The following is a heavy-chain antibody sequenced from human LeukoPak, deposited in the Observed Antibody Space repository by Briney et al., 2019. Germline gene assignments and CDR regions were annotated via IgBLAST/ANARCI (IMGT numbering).Heavy chain of an antibody. D-gene: IGHD6-13*01. CDR2: LYTSGST. J-gene: IGHJ4*02. Sequence: SETLSLTCTVSSGSISSYYWSWIRQPAGKGLEWIGRLYTSGSTNYNHSLKSRVTMSVDTSKNQFSLKLSSVTAADTAVYYCARDSWYYFDYWGQGTLVTVSS. CDR1: SGSISSYY. V-gene: IGHV4-4*07. CDR3: ARDSWYYFDY.